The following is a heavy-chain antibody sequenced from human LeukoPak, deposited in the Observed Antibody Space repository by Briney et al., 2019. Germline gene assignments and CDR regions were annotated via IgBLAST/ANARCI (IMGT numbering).Heavy chain of an antibody. CDR2: INTNSGHP. CDR1: GYSFTSYA. V-gene: IGHV7-4-1*02. CDR3: ARDWSSGPFHF. Sequence: ASAKVSCKASGYSFTSYAMHWVRQAPGQGLEWMGWINTNSGHPTYGRGFTGRFVFSLDTSASTAYLQISSLKAEDTGMYYCARDWSSGPFHFWGQGSLVSVYS. J-gene: IGHJ4*02. D-gene: IGHD6-25*01.